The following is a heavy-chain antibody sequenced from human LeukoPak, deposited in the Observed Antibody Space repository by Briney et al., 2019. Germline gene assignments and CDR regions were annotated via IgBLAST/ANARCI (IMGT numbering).Heavy chain of an antibody. Sequence: SETLSLTCSVSGGSISSSSYYWGWIRQPPGKGLEWIGSIYYGESTQYNSSLKSRVTISLDTSKNQFSLKLSSVTAADTAVYYCARGGNSGYDYLDYWGQGTLVTVSS. CDR3: ARGGNSGYDYLDY. CDR2: IYYGEST. D-gene: IGHD5-12*01. V-gene: IGHV4-39*01. CDR1: GGSISSSSYY. J-gene: IGHJ4*02.